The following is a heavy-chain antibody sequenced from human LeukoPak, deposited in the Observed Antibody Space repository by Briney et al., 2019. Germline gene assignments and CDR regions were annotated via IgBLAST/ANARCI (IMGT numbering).Heavy chain of an antibody. D-gene: IGHD5-24*01. J-gene: IGHJ5*02. Sequence: SETLSLTCTVSGGSISSGGYYWSWIRQHPGKGLEWIGYIYYSGSTYYNPSLKSRVTISVDTSKNQFSLKLSSVTAADTAVYYCARGPRDGYNPWGQGTLVTVSS. V-gene: IGHV4-31*03. CDR1: GGSISSGGYY. CDR2: IYYSGST. CDR3: ARGPRDGYNP.